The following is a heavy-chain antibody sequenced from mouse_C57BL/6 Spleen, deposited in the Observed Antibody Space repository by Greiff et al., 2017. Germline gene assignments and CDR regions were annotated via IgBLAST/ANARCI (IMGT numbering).Heavy chain of an antibody. Sequence: VQLQQSGAELVKPGASVKLSCTASGFNIKDYYMHWVKQRTEQGLEWIGRIDPEDGETKYALKFQGKATITADTSSNTAYLQLSSLTSEDTAVYYCARSTFFAYWGQGTLVTVSA. D-gene: IGHD4-1*02. CDR3: ARSTFFAY. J-gene: IGHJ3*01. CDR1: GFNIKDYY. CDR2: IDPEDGET. V-gene: IGHV14-2*01.